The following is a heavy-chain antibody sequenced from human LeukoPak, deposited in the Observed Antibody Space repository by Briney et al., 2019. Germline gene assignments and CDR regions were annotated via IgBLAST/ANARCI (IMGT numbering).Heavy chain of an antibody. CDR1: GFTSSNYA. V-gene: IGHV3-23*01. D-gene: IGHD7-27*01. Sequence: GGSLRLSCAASGFTSSNYAKSWVRQPPGKGLEWVSSISGGGDSTHYAGSVQGRFTISRDNSKNTLFLQMSSLTAEDTAIYYCAKDPLNWGTIYFDSWGEGDLVTASS. J-gene: IGHJ4*02. CDR3: AKDPLNWGTIYFDS. CDR2: ISGGGDST.